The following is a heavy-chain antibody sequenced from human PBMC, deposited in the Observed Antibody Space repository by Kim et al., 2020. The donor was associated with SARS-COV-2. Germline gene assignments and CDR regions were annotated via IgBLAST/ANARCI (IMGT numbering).Heavy chain of an antibody. Sequence: SETLSLTCAVYGGSFSGYYWSWIRQPPGKGLEWIGEINHSGSTNYNPSLKSRVTISVDTSKNQFSLKLSSVTAADTAVYYCASTMVRGVRSFDYWGQGTL. CDR3: ASTMVRGVRSFDY. D-gene: IGHD3-10*01. CDR2: INHSGST. CDR1: GGSFSGYY. V-gene: IGHV4-34*01. J-gene: IGHJ4*02.